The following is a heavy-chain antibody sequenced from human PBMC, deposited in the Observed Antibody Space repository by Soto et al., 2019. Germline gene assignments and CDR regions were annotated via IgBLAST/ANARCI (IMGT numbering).Heavy chain of an antibody. V-gene: IGHV1-69*01. CDR3: ARKPGYSSSWYGYYFDY. J-gene: IGHJ4*02. CDR1: GGTFSSYA. Sequence: QVQLVQSGAEVKKPGSSVKVSCKASGGTFSSYAISWVRQAPGQGLEWMGGIIPIFGTANYAQKFQGRVTITADESPSTDYMELSSLRSEDTAVYYCARKPGYSSSWYGYYFDYWGQGTLVTVSS. D-gene: IGHD6-13*01. CDR2: IIPIFGTA.